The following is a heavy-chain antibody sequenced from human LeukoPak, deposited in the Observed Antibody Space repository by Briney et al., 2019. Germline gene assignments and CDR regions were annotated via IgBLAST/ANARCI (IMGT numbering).Heavy chain of an antibody. CDR3: ARVAYSSSWSRYYYGMDV. Sequence: SETLSLTCTVSGGSISSYYWSWIRQPPGKGLECIGYIYYSGSTNYNPSLKSRVTISVDTSKNQFSLKLSSVTAADTAVYYCARVAYSSSWSRYYYGMDVWGQGTTVTVSS. CDR1: GGSISSYY. CDR2: IYYSGST. D-gene: IGHD6-13*01. V-gene: IGHV4-59*01. J-gene: IGHJ6*02.